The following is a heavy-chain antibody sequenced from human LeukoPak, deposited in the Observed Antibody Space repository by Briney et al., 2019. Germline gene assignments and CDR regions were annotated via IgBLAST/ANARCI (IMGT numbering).Heavy chain of an antibody. D-gene: IGHD5-24*01. CDR3: AHRQAPDGTKYFDY. J-gene: IGHJ4*02. Sequence: SGPTLVNPTQTLTLTCTFSGFSLRTTRVGVGWIRQPPGKALEWLALIYWDDDKRYSPSLKSRLSIVKDTPKNQVVLTMTNMDPVDTATYYCAHRQAPDGTKYFDYWGQGILVTVSS. CDR1: GFSLRTTRVG. V-gene: IGHV2-5*02. CDR2: IYWDDDK.